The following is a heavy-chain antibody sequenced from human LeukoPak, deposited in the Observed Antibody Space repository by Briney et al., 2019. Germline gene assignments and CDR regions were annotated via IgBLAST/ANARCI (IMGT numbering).Heavy chain of an antibody. CDR1: GFTFTNAW. V-gene: IGHV3-15*01. D-gene: IGHD1-14*01. J-gene: IGHJ4*02. CDR2: LQRKTDGGTT. CDR3: SGRSFDY. Sequence: PGGSLRLSCAASGFTFTNAWMNWVRQPPGKGLDGVGRLQRKTDGGTTHYAPPVKGRFTISRDDSKNTMYVQMNSLKTEDAAVYYCSGRSFDYWGQGTLVTVSS.